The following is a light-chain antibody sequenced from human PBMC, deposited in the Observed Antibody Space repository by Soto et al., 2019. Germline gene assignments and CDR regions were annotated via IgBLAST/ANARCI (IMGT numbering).Light chain of an antibody. CDR3: QQYDNRPFT. Sequence: DIQMTQSPSSLSAYVGDRVSFTCQASQDISKFLNWYQHKPGQAPSLLIYDASKSQFGVPSRFSGSGSGTDFTFNTSSLQPEDNATYYCQQYDNRPFTFGPGNKVD. J-gene: IGKJ3*01. CDR2: DAS. CDR1: QDISKF. V-gene: IGKV1-33*01.